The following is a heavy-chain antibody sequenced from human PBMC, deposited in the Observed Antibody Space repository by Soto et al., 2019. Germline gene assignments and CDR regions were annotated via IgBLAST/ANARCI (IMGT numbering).Heavy chain of an antibody. Sequence: QVQLQQWGAGLLKPSETLSLTCAVYGGPFNGYYWTWVRQTPKKGLEWIGEAIHSGTTNYKPSLKSRVSISRDTSKKQCSLKLRSVTAADTAVYICARKRVATFFYDMDVWGQGTTVTGSS. CDR3: ARKRVATFFYDMDV. V-gene: IGHV4-34*12. CDR2: AIHSGTT. J-gene: IGHJ6*02. CDR1: GGPFNGYY. D-gene: IGHD2-21*02.